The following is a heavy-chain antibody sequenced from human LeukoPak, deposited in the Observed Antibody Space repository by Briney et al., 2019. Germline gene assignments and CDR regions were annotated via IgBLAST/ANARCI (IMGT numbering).Heavy chain of an antibody. CDR3: ARRSGPGAFDI. CDR2: IYYSGST. V-gene: IGHV4-59*01. Sequence: SETLSLTCTVSGGSISSYYWSWIRQPPGKGLEWIGYIYYSGSTNYNPSLKSRVTISVDTSKDQFSLKLSSVTAADTAVYYCARRSGPGAFDIWGQGTMVTVSS. J-gene: IGHJ3*02. CDR1: GGSISSYY.